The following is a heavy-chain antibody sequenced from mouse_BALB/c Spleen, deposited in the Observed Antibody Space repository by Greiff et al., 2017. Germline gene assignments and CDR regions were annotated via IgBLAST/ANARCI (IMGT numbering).Heavy chain of an antibody. CDR2: ISSGSSTI. CDR1: GFTFSSFG. Sequence: EVQGVESGGGLVQPGGSRKLSCAASGFTFSSFGMHWVRQAPEKGLEWVAYISSGSSTIYYADTVKGRFTISRDNPKNTLFLQMTSLRSEDTAMYYCARSKGAYWGQGTLVTVSA. CDR3: ARSKGAY. J-gene: IGHJ3*01. D-gene: IGHD1-3*01. V-gene: IGHV5-17*02.